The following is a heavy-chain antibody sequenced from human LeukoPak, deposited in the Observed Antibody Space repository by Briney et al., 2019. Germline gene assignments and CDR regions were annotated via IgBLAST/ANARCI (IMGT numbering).Heavy chain of an antibody. J-gene: IGHJ3*02. D-gene: IGHD3-22*01. CDR2: IYTSGST. CDR3: ARASNYYDSSGYYYSDAFDI. CDR1: GGSISSYC. Sequence: PSETLSLTCTVSGGSISSYCWSWIRQPAGKGLEWIGRIYTSGSTNYNPSLKSRVTMSVDTSKNQFSLKLSSVTAADTAVYYCARASNYYDSSGYYYSDAFDIWGQGTMVTVSS. V-gene: IGHV4-4*07.